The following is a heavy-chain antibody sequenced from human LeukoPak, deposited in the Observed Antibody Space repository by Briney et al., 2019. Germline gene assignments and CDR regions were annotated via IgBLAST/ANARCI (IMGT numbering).Heavy chain of an antibody. CDR1: AASFTGYY. Sequence: PSPTLSLTWAVDAASFTGYYWSSVSLPPGNGLEWIGEINHSGSTNYNPSLKSRVTISVDTSKNQFSLKLSSVTAADTAVYYCARGRITMIVVVPGYMDVWGKGTTVTVSS. CDR2: INHSGST. CDR3: ARGRITMIVVVPGYMDV. J-gene: IGHJ6*03. D-gene: IGHD3-22*01. V-gene: IGHV4-34*01.